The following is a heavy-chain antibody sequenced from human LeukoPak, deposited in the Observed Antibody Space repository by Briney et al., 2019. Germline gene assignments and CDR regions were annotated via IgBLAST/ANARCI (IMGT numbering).Heavy chain of an antibody. CDR1: GFTFSTYA. CDR3: ARDRRYCSSTSCYDAFDI. D-gene: IGHD2-2*01. J-gene: IGHJ3*02. CDR2: ISGSGGHT. Sequence: PGGSLRLSCAVSGFTFSTYAMSWVRQAPGKGLEWVSAISGSGGHTYYADSVKGRFTMSRDNSKNTLYLQMNSLRAEDTAVYYCARDRRYCSSTSCYDAFDIWGQGTMVTVSS. V-gene: IGHV3-23*01.